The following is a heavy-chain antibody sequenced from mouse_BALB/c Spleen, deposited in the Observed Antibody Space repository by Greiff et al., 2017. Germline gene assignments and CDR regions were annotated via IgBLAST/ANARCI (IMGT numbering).Heavy chain of an antibody. Sequence: VKVVESGPSLVQPSQSLSITCTVSGFSLTSYGVHWVRQSPGKGLEWLGVIWRGGSTDYNAAFMSRLSITKDNSKSQVFFKMNSLQADDTAIYYCAKNYYGSSWYFDVWGAGTTVTVSS. CDR2: IWRGGST. V-gene: IGHV2-5-1*01. CDR1: GFSLTSYG. J-gene: IGHJ1*01. CDR3: AKNYYGSSWYFDV. D-gene: IGHD1-1*01.